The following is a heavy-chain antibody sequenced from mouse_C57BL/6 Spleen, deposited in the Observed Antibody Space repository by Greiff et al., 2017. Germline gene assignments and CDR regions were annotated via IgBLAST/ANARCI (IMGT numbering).Heavy chain of an antibody. V-gene: IGHV5-17*01. J-gene: IGHJ2*01. CDR3: ARPIYDGFPFGY. D-gene: IGHD2-3*01. CDR2: ISSGGSTN. Sequence: EVQRVESGGGLVKPGGSLKLSCAASGFTFSDYGMHWVRQAPEKGLVWVAYISSGGSTNYYADTVKGRFTISRDNAKNTLFLQMTSLRSEDTAMYYCARPIYDGFPFGYWGQGTTLTVSS. CDR1: GFTFSDYG.